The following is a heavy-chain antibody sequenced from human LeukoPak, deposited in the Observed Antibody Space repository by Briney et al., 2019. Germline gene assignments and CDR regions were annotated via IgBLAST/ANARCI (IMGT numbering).Heavy chain of an antibody. CDR1: GFTFSSYS. D-gene: IGHD3-22*01. V-gene: IGHV4-34*01. Sequence: LRLSCAASGFTFSSYSMNWVRQPPGKGLEWIGEINHSGSTNYNPSLKSRLTISVDTSKNQFSLKLSLVTADETAVYYWAREPDYYDSSGSNYWGQGTLVTVSS. J-gene: IGHJ4*02. CDR3: AREPDYYDSSGSNY. CDR2: INHSGST.